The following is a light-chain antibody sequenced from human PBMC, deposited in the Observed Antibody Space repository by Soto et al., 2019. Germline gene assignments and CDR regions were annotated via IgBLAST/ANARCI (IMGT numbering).Light chain of an antibody. CDR1: QSVSSSY. Sequence: EIVLTQSPGTLSLSPGERATLSCRASQSVSSSYLAWYQQKPGQAPRLLIYGASSRATGIPDRFSGSGSGTDFTLTISRLESEDFAVYYCQHYGSSRRGITFGPGTKVDI. CDR2: GAS. J-gene: IGKJ3*01. CDR3: QHYGSSRRGIT. V-gene: IGKV3-20*01.